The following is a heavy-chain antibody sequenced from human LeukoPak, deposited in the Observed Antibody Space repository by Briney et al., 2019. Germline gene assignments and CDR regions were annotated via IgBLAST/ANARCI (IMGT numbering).Heavy chain of an antibody. CDR2: INSDGSST. V-gene: IGHV3-74*01. CDR3: TRVFVGDEYSSSGY. J-gene: IGHJ4*02. CDR1: GFTFSRYY. Sequence: GGSLRLSCAASGFTFSRYYMHWVRQAPGKGLVLVSRINSDGSSTTYADSVKSRFTISRDNAKNTLYLQMNSLKVEDTAVYYCTRVFVGDEYSSSGYWGQGTLVTVSS. D-gene: IGHD6-13*01.